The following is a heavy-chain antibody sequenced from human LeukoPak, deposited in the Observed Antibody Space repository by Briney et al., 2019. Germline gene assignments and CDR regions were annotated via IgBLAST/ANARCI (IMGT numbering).Heavy chain of an antibody. CDR2: INWNGGST. CDR3: ARVPNDFWSGYFSYYYYYYMDV. V-gene: IGHV3-20*04. J-gene: IGHJ6*03. Sequence: GGSLRLSCAASGFTFDDYGMSWVRQAPGKGLEWVSGINWNGGSTGYADSVKGRFTISRDNAKNSLYLQMNSLRAEDTALYYCARVPNDFWSGYFSYYYYYYMDVWGKGTTVTVSS. D-gene: IGHD3-3*01. CDR1: GFTFDDYG.